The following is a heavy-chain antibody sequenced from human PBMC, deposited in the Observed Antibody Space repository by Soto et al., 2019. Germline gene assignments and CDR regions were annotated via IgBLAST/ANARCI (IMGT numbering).Heavy chain of an antibody. CDR3: AGEGYSSRWYAWGAFDI. D-gene: IGHD6-13*01. Sequence: QVQLQESGPGLVKPSETLSLTCTVSGGSISSYYWSWIRQPPGKGLEWIGYIYYSGSTNYNPSLKSRVTMSGDTSKNQFSLRLRAVTDADTAVYYCAGEGYSSRWYAWGAFDIGGQGTMVTVSS. V-gene: IGHV4-59*01. CDR2: IYYSGST. CDR1: GGSISSYY. J-gene: IGHJ3*02.